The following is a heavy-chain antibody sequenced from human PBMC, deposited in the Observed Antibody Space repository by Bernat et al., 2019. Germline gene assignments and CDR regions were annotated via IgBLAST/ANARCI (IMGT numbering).Heavy chain of an antibody. CDR2: IWYDGSNK. J-gene: IGHJ6*03. D-gene: IGHD2-2*01. V-gene: IGHV3-30*19. CDR1: GFTFSSYG. Sequence: QVQLVESGGGVVQPGRSLRLSCAASGFTFSSYGMHWVRQAPGKGLEWVAVIWYDGSNKYYADSVKGRFTISRDNSKNTLYLQMNSLRAEDTAVYYCAREPLYQLPIYYYYYYMDVWGKGTTVTVSS. CDR3: AREPLYQLPIYYYYYYMDV.